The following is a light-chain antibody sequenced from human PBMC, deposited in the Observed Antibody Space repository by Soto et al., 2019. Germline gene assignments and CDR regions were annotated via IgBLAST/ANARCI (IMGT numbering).Light chain of an antibody. V-gene: IGKV3-15*01. CDR2: GAS. J-gene: IGKJ5*01. CDR3: QQYHNLPPIT. Sequence: EVVMTQSLDTLFVSLEEGATLSCRASQSVSSHLAWYQHKPGQAPRLLIYGASTRASGIPARFSGSGSETDFTLTISSLQSEDSAVYHCQQYHNLPPITFGQGTRL. CDR1: QSVSSH.